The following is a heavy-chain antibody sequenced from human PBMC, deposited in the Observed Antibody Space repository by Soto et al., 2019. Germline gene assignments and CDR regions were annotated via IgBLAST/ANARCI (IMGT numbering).Heavy chain of an antibody. V-gene: IGHV4-61*01. Sequence: SVSSESHYWSWIRQTPGKGLEWIGYIYYSGGTNYNPSLKSRVTISLDKSKSQFSLRLISVTAADTAVYYCTREQSDDNYFDPWGQGTLVTVSS. D-gene: IGHD6-19*01. CDR1: SVSSESHY. CDR2: IYYSGGT. CDR3: TREQSDDNYFDP. J-gene: IGHJ5*02.